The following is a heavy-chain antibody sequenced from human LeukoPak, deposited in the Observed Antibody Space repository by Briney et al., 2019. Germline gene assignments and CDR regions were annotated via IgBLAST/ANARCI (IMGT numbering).Heavy chain of an antibody. CDR2: IEPDGNEK. CDR3: ARAYY. D-gene: IGHD2-21*01. V-gene: IGHV3-7*01. J-gene: IGHJ4*02. CDR1: GFRFCRTW. Sequence: PGGSLRLSCAASGFRFCRTWVSWVRQAPGKGPEWVANIEPDGNEKGYVNSVRGRFTISRDNAKNSLSLEMNSLRVEDTAVYYCARAYYWGQGTLVTVSS.